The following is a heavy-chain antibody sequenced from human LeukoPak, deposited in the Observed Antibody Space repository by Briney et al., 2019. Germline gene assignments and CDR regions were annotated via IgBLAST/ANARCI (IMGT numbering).Heavy chain of an antibody. J-gene: IGHJ6*02. CDR3: TRPGLTGMRKYARADYYYYGMDV. V-gene: IGHV4-34*01. CDR1: GGSFSGYL. D-gene: IGHD4/OR15-4a*01. CDR2: INYNGEIT. Sequence: SETLSLTCTVSGGSFSGYLWSWLRQSPGKGLEWIGEINYNGEITNYNPSLKGRLTMSVDTSKNQSSLKLTSVTAADTAVYYCTRPGLTGMRKYARADYYYYGMDVWGQGTAVTVSS.